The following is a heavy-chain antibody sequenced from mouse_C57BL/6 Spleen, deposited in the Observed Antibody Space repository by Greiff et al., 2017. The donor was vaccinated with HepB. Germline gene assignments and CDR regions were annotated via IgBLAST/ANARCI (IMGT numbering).Heavy chain of an antibody. CDR2: INPNYGTT. CDR1: GYSFTDYN. V-gene: IGHV1-39*01. CDR3: ARRGGGNSSYWYFDV. J-gene: IGHJ1*03. Sequence: VQLQQSGPELVKPGASVKISCKASGYSFTDYNMNWVKQSNGKSLEWIGVINPNYGTTSYNQKFKGKATLTVDQSSSTAYMQINRLTSEDSAVYYCARRGGGNSSYWYFDVWGTGTTVTVSS. D-gene: IGHD1-1*01.